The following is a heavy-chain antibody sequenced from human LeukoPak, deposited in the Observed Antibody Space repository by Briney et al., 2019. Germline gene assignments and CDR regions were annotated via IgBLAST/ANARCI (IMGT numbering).Heavy chain of an antibody. J-gene: IGHJ6*02. CDR3: ARVLAVAGGGYYGMDV. V-gene: IGHV3-13*01. CDR1: GLTSSSSD. Sequence: GGSLRLSCAASGLTSSSSDMHWVRQVTGKGLKWVSAIGPAGDTYYAGSVKGRFTISREKAKNSLYLQMNSLRAGDTAVYFCARVLAVAGGGYYGMDVWGQGTTVTVSS. D-gene: IGHD6-13*01. CDR2: IGPAGDT.